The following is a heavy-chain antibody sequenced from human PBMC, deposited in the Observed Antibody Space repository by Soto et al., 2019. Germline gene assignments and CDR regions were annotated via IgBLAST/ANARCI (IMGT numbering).Heavy chain of an antibody. V-gene: IGHV4-4*02. CDR1: SASIITEQR. D-gene: IGHD6-19*01. Sequence: QMQLQESGPGLVKPSETLSLTCAVSSASIITEQRWTWVRQPPGKGLEWIGEIHHSGSTNNNPSLRSRVTMSGDKSKSQCSLNLNSVTAADTALYYCARSFGWYAIDHWGQGTLVSVSS. CDR3: ARSFGWYAIDH. J-gene: IGHJ4*02. CDR2: IHHSGST.